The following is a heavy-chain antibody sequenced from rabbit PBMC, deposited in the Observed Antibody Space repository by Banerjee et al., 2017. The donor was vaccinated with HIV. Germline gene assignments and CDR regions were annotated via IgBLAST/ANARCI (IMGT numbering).Heavy chain of an antibody. J-gene: IGHJ4*01. V-gene: IGHV1S40*01. Sequence: QSLEESGGDLVKPWASLTLTCTASGFSFNSNYYICWVRQAPGKGLEWIACIYAGSSGTTYYASWAKGRFTISKSSSTTVTLQMTSLTAADTATYFCARRFYAGYEYGFNLWGPGTLVTVS. CDR3: ARRFYAGYEYGFNL. CDR2: IYAGSSGTT. CDR1: GFSFNSNYY. D-gene: IGHD7-1*01.